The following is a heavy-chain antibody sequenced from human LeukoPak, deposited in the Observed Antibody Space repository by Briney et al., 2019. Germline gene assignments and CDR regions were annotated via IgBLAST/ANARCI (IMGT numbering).Heavy chain of an antibody. CDR2: ISSSSSYI. D-gene: IGHD4-17*01. J-gene: IGHJ3*02. CDR3: ARERIIYGDYGDAFDI. Sequence: GGSLRLSCVASGFTFSRYSMNWVRQAPGRGLEWVSSISSSSSYIYYADSLKGRFTISRDNAKNSLYLQMNSLRAEDTAVYFCARERIIYGDYGDAFDIWGQGTMVTVSS. CDR1: GFTFSRYS. V-gene: IGHV3-21*01.